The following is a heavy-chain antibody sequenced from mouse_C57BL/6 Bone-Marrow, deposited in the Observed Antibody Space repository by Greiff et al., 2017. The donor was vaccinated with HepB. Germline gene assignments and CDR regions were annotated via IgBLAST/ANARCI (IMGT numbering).Heavy chain of an antibody. CDR1: GFSLTSYG. D-gene: IGHD2-3*01. J-gene: IGHJ3*01. Sequence: VQGVESGPGLVQPSQSLSITCTASGFSLTSYGVHWVRQSPGKGLEWLGVIWSGGSTDYNAAFISRLSISKDNSKSQVFFKMNSLQADDTAIYYGASRDGYYSAWFAYWGQGTLVTVSA. CDR2: IWSGGST. CDR3: ASRDGYYSAWFAY. V-gene: IGHV2-2*01.